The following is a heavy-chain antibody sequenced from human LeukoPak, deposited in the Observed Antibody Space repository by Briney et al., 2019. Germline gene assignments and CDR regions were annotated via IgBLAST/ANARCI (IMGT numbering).Heavy chain of an antibody. CDR1: GFTFSDYY. V-gene: IGHV3-11*01. CDR3: ARPVVPYQLPNHSWFDP. J-gene: IGHJ5*02. D-gene: IGHD2-2*01. Sequence: PGGSLRLSCAASGFTFSDYYMSWIRQAPGKGLEWVSYISSSGSTIYYADSVKGRFTISRDNAKNSLYLQMNSLRAEDTAVYYCARPVVPYQLPNHSWFDPWGQGTLVTVSS. CDR2: ISSSGSTI.